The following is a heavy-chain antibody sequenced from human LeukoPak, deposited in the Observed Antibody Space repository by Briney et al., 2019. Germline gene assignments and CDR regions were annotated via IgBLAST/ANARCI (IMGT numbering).Heavy chain of an antibody. D-gene: IGHD5-24*01. CDR2: ISSSGTYI. CDR3: ASSFPRRDDYISNYFDY. Sequence: GGSLRLSCAASGFTFSDYYMSWIRQAPGRGLEGVSSISSSGTYIYYADSMRGRFTISRDNSKNSLYLQMNSLRAEDTAVYYCASSFPRRDDYISNYFDYWGQGTLVTVSS. CDR1: GFTFSDYY. J-gene: IGHJ4*02. V-gene: IGHV3-11*04.